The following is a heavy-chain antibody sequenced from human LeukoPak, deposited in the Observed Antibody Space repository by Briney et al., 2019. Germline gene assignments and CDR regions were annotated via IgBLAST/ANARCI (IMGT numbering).Heavy chain of an antibody. CDR3: ARHPNPPGTTTCNPTCFYFDN. Sequence: PSETLSLTCFVSGDSISRNTYSWGWVRQPPGKGLEWIGTISYRGGTYYNPSLKSRVTISVDTSQIQFSLQLNSVTAADTAVYYCARHPNPPGTTTCNPTCFYFDNWGQGILVTVSS. V-gene: IGHV4-39*01. J-gene: IGHJ4*02. D-gene: IGHD2-2*01. CDR2: ISYRGGT. CDR1: GDSISRNTYS.